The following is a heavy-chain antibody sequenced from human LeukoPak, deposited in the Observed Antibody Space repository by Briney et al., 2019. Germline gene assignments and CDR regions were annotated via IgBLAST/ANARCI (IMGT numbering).Heavy chain of an antibody. D-gene: IGHD6-13*01. Sequence: SETLSLTCTVSGGSISSYYWSWIRQPPGKGLEWIGYIYYSGSTNYNPSLKSRVTISVDTSKNQFSLKLSSVTAADTAVYYCARRSSSSWYADYWGQGTLVTVSS. CDR2: IYYSGST. CDR1: GGSISSYY. V-gene: IGHV4-59*01. J-gene: IGHJ4*02. CDR3: ARRSSSSWYADY.